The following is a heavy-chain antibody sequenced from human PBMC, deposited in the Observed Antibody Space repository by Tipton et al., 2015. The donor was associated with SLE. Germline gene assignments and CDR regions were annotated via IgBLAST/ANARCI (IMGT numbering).Heavy chain of an antibody. CDR1: GGSISSHY. CDR3: ARLEGGDY. J-gene: IGHJ4*02. D-gene: IGHD5-24*01. Sequence: TLSLTCTVSGGSISSHYWSWIRQPPGKGLEWIGYIYYSGSTNYNPSLKSRVTISVDTSKNQFSLKLSSVTAADTAVYYCARLEGGDYWGQGTLVTVSS. CDR2: IYYSGST. V-gene: IGHV4-59*11.